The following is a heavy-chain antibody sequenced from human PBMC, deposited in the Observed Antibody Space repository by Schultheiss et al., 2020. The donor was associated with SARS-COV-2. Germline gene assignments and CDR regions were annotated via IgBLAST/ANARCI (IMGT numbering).Heavy chain of an antibody. CDR3: ARDAREPARRGMDV. D-gene: IGHD1-26*01. Sequence: GGSLRLSCAASGFTFSSFGMHWVRQAAGKWLEWVAIINYDGNNKSYGDSVKGRFTISRDNSKKTLYLQMNSLRADDTAVYYCARDAREPARRGMDVWGQGTTVTVSS. CDR1: GFTFSSFG. CDR2: INYDGNNK. V-gene: IGHV3-33*01. J-gene: IGHJ6*02.